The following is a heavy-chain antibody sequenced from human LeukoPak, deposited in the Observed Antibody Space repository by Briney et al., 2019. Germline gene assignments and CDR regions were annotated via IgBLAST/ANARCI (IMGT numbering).Heavy chain of an antibody. Sequence: PGGSLRLSCVASGFTFSNYWMRWVRQAPGKGLEWVANIKHDGGEKYYVDSVKGRFTISRDDAKNTVYLQMNSLRDEDTAVYYCTGSGIYSSAWSDYWGQGILVTVSS. J-gene: IGHJ4*02. D-gene: IGHD6-19*01. CDR3: TGSGIYSSAWSDY. V-gene: IGHV3-7*01. CDR2: IKHDGGEK. CDR1: GFTFSNYW.